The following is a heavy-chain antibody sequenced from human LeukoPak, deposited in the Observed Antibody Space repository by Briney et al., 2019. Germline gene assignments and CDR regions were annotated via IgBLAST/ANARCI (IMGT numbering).Heavy chain of an antibody. V-gene: IGHV3-23*01. CDR2: MSGVGGNT. CDR1: GFTFGDYA. D-gene: IGHD5-24*01. Sequence: GRSLRLSCTASGFTFGDYAMSWVRQAPGKGLEWVSAMSGVGGNTFYTDSVRGRFTISRDNSKNTLYLQMNSLRAEDTAIYYCAKTSRWERDYFDYWGQGTLVTVSS. J-gene: IGHJ4*02. CDR3: AKTSRWERDYFDY.